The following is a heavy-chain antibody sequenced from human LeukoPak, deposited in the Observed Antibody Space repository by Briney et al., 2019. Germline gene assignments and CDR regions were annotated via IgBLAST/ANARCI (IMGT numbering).Heavy chain of an antibody. V-gene: IGHV3-15*01. CDR3: ARAIWYYYDTNQGKYFDL. Sequence: PGGSLRLSCAASGFTFSNAWMSWVRQAPGKGLEWVGRIKSKTDGGTTDYAAPVKGRFTISRDNAKNSLYLQMNSLRAEDTAVYYCARAIWYYYDTNQGKYFDLWGRGTLVTVSS. CDR1: GFTFSNAW. D-gene: IGHD3-22*01. J-gene: IGHJ2*01. CDR2: IKSKTDGGTT.